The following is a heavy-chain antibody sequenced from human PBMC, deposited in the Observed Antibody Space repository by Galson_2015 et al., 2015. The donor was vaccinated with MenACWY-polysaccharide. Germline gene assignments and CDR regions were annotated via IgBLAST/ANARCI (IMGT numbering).Heavy chain of an antibody. CDR3: GKVSNEAGGGY. CDR1: GLTFSSYA. Sequence: SLRLSCAASGLTFSSYAMNWVRQAPGEGLEWVSSIGNSGVWIDYADSVKGRFTISRDNSKNTLYLQMNSLRAEDTAVYYCGKVSNEAGGGYWGQGTPVTVSP. CDR2: IGNSGVWI. V-gene: IGHV3-23*01. J-gene: IGHJ4*02. D-gene: IGHD3-16*01.